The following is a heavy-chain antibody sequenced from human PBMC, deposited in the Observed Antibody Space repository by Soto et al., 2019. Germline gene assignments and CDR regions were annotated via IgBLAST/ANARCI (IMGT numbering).Heavy chain of an antibody. V-gene: IGHV4-31*03. Sequence: QVQLQESGPGLVKPSQTLSLTCTVSGGSVSSGGDYWSWIRQHPGRGLEWIGYIYYSGTTYFNPSLKSRASISLDTAKNEFSLKLTSVTAADTAVYYCARRALPQCINGVCYKDGFWDYWGQGALVTDSS. D-gene: IGHD2-8*01. CDR1: GGSVSSGGDY. CDR3: ARRALPQCINGVCYKDGFWDY. CDR2: IYYSGTT. J-gene: IGHJ4*02.